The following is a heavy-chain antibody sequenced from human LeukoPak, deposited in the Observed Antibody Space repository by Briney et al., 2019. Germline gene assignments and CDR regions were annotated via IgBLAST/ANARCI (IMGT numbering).Heavy chain of an antibody. CDR3: ARGGYDFWSGYYTGRFWFDP. Sequence: PSETLSLTCAVYGGTFSGYYWSWIRQPPGKRLEWIGEINHSGSTNYNPSLKSRVTISVDTSKNQFSLKLSSVTAADTAVYYCARGGYDFWSGYYTGRFWFDPWGQGTLVTVSS. D-gene: IGHD3-3*01. CDR2: INHSGST. V-gene: IGHV4-34*01. CDR1: GGTFSGYY. J-gene: IGHJ5*02.